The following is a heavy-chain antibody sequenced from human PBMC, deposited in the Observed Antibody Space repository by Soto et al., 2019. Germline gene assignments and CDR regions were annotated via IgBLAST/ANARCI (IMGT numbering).Heavy chain of an antibody. V-gene: IGHV3-73*02. Sequence: DAQVVESGGGLVQPGESLKLSCVGSGFTFHGSTMHWVRQASGKGLEWIGLISIKTNNYATVYAASVTGRFTLSRDDSENTAYLQMNSLKTEDTAVYYCVRAYENRNHYFDYWGRGTLVKVSS. CDR3: VRAYENRNHYFDY. D-gene: IGHD3-22*01. CDR1: GFTFHGST. J-gene: IGHJ4*02. CDR2: ISIKTNNYAT.